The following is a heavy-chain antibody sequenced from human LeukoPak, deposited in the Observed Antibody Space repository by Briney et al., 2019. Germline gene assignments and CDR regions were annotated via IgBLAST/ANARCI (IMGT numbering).Heavy chain of an antibody. J-gene: IGHJ5*02. Sequence: ASVKVSCKASGYIFTDYYMHWVRQAPGQELGWMGRINPNSGGTNYAQKFQGRVTMTRDTSISTAYMELSSLRSEDTAVYYCARGRETGSSSWYWFDPWGQGTLVTVSS. CDR3: ARGRETGSSSWYWFDP. V-gene: IGHV1/OR15-1*04. CDR1: GYIFTDYY. CDR2: INPNSGGT. D-gene: IGHD6-13*01.